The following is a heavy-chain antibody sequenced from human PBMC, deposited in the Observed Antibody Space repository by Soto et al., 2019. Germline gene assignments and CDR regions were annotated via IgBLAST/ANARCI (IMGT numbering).Heavy chain of an antibody. CDR3: ATSVNSAMAFDY. J-gene: IGHJ4*02. V-gene: IGHV1-46*01. Sequence: QVQLVQSGAEVKTPGASVKLSCKASGYTFTHYYIHWVRQAPGQGLEWMGIINPNGGVTTYAQKFRAGFTMTRDTSTTTVYMELSSLRSEDSAVYYCATSVNSAMAFDYWGQGTLVTVSS. CDR2: INPNGGVT. D-gene: IGHD5-18*01. CDR1: GYTFTHYY.